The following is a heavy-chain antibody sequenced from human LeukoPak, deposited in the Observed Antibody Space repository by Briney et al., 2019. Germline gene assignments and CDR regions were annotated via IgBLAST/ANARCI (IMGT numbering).Heavy chain of an antibody. CDR3: ATAPRGVYGVMALDF. J-gene: IGHJ4*02. Sequence: GGSLRLSCVGSGLTVSDSYMYWVRQAPGKGLEWVPVIHSGGTTAFADSVKGRFTTSRDHSKNTLYLQMNSLRAEDTAVYYCATAPRGVYGVMALDFWGQGTLVTVSS. D-gene: IGHD3-10*01. V-gene: IGHV3-53*01. CDR1: GLTVSDSY. CDR2: IHSGGTT.